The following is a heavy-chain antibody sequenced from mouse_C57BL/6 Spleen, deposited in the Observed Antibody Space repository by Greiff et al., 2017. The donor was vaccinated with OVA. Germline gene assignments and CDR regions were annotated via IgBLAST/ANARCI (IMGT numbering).Heavy chain of an antibody. D-gene: IGHD1-1*01. CDR2: IYPRSGNT. Sequence: VKLMESGAELARPGASVKLSCKASGYTFTSYGISWVKQRTGQGLEWIGEIYPRSGNTYYNEKFKGKATLTADKSSSTAFMELRSLTSEDSAVYFCARTYYYGSSRYWYFDVWGTGTTVTVSS. V-gene: IGHV1-81*01. CDR3: ARTYYYGSSRYWYFDV. J-gene: IGHJ1*03. CDR1: GYTFTSYG.